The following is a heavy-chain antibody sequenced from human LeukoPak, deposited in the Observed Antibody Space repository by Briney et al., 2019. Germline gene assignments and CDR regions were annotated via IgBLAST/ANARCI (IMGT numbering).Heavy chain of an antibody. D-gene: IGHD5-18*01. J-gene: IGHJ4*02. V-gene: IGHV4-31*03. CDR1: GSSISSGGYY. CDR2: IYYSGST. CDR3: ARTNGYSYGFLDFDY. Sequence: SQTLSLTCTVSGSSISSGGYYWSWIRQHPGKGLEWIGYIYYSGSTYYNPSLKSRVTISVDTSKNQFSLKLSSVTAADTAVYYCARTNGYSYGFLDFDYWGQGTLVTVSS.